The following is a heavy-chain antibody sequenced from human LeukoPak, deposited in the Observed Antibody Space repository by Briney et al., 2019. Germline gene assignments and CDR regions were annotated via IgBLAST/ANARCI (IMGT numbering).Heavy chain of an antibody. J-gene: IGHJ5*02. Sequence: GGSLRLSCAASGFTFSSYSMNWVRQAPGKGLEWVSSISSSSSYIYYADSVKGRFTISRDNAKNSLYLQMNSLRAEDTAVYYCVRDFGRVAVRPCSWGQGTLVTVSS. CDR2: ISSSSSYI. CDR1: GFTFSSYS. CDR3: VRDFGRVAVRPCS. V-gene: IGHV3-21*04. D-gene: IGHD6-6*01.